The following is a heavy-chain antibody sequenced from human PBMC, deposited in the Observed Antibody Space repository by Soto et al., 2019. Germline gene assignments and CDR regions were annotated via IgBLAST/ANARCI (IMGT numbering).Heavy chain of an antibody. Sequence: AGSLRVSCAASGFTFSSYGMHWVRQAPGKGLEWVAVISYDGSNKYYADSVKGRFTISRDNSKNTLYLQMNSLRAEDTAVYYCAKDLAYYYDSSGYSPFDSWGQGTLVTVSS. J-gene: IGHJ4*02. V-gene: IGHV3-30*18. CDR1: GFTFSSYG. CDR2: ISYDGSNK. D-gene: IGHD3-22*01. CDR3: AKDLAYYYDSSGYSPFDS.